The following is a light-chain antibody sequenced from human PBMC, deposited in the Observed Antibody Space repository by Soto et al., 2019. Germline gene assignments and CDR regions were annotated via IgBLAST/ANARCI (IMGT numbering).Light chain of an antibody. CDR3: QHYNSYSEA. J-gene: IGKJ1*01. CDR2: KAS. V-gene: IGKV1-5*03. Sequence: IQMTQSPSTIYASVRDKVKNSCRASQSISNWLAWHQQKPGKAPKLLIYKASTLKSGVPSRFSGSGSGTEFTLTISSLQPDDFATYYCQHYNSYSEASGQRIKVVIK. CDR1: QSISNW.